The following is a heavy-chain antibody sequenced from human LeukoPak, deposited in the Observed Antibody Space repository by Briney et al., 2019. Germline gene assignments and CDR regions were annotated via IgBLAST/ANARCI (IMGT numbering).Heavy chain of an antibody. J-gene: IGHJ3*02. V-gene: IGHV3-23*01. CDR2: ISGSGGST. Sequence: GGSLRLSCAASGFTFSSYAMSWVRQAPGKGLEWVSAISGSGGSTYYADSVKGRFTISRDNSKNTLYLQMNSLRAEDTAVYYCAKDSGPAAAGDDAFDIWGQGTMVTVSS. CDR1: GFTFSSYA. CDR3: AKDSGPAAAGDDAFDI. D-gene: IGHD6-13*01.